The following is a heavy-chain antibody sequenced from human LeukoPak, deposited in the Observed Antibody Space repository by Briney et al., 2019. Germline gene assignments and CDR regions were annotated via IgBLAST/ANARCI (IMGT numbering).Heavy chain of an antibody. CDR2: ISGSGSNT. Sequence: GGSLRLSCAASGFTFSSYWMSWVRQAPGKGLEWVSRISGSGSNTDYADSVKGRFTISRDNYKNTLYLQMNSLRAEDTAVYYCAKGSGFAFDIWGQGTMGTVSS. V-gene: IGHV3-23*01. J-gene: IGHJ3*02. CDR3: AKGSGFAFDI. CDR1: GFTFSSYW.